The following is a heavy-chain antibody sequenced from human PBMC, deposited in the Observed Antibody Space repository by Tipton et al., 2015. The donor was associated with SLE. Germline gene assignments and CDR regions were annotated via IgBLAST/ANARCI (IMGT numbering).Heavy chain of an antibody. CDR2: IFDNGNS. D-gene: IGHD6-13*01. J-gene: IGHJ3*02. V-gene: IGHV4-59*01. Sequence: PGLVKPSETLSLTCTVSGASMSGYYWSWIRQSPGKGLEWIGYIFDNGNSNYDPSLKSRVTISIDTSKNQFSLRLTSLTAADTAVYYCARVVYSFSYAFDIWGQGTLVTVSS. CDR1: GASMSGYY. CDR3: ARVVYSFSYAFDI.